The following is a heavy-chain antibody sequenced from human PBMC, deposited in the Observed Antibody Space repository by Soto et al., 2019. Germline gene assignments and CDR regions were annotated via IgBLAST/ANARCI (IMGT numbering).Heavy chain of an antibody. CDR3: AKDLDDILTGSPVH. D-gene: IGHD3-9*01. V-gene: IGHV3-30*18. CDR1: GFTFSTYG. Sequence: PGGSLRLSCAASGFTFSTYGMHWVRQAPGKGLEWVAIISYDGSNKYYVDSVKGRFTISRDNSKNTLFLQMNSLGAEDTAVYYCAKDLDDILTGSPVHRGQGTLVTVSS. CDR2: ISYDGSNK. J-gene: IGHJ4*02.